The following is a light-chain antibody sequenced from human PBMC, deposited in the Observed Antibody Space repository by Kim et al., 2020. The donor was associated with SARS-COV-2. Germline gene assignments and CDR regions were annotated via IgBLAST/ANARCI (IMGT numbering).Light chain of an antibody. J-gene: IGLJ3*02. V-gene: IGLV4-69*01. CDR1: SSHSSCA. CDR3: QAWSPSIRL. CDR2: LNSCGYY. Sequence: SVRLTSTQGSSHSSCANAWHQQQPSKGPRSLMKLNSCGYYIKGDRSPNPVSGSSSGAERYLSGSRLQSEDEADCYCQAWSPSIRLFGGGTQLTVL.